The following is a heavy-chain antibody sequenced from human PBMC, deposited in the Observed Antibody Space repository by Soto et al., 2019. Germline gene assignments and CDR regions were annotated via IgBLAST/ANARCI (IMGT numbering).Heavy chain of an antibody. V-gene: IGHV4-31*01. J-gene: IGHJ5*02. Sequence: QVQLQESGPGLVKPSQTLSLTCTVSGGSISSGGYYWSWIRQHPGKGLEWIGYIYSSGNTYYNPSPXSXRTISVDTSKNQFSLKLTAVTAADTAVYYCARPVFPWGQGTLVTVSS. CDR1: GGSISSGGYY. CDR3: ARPVFP. CDR2: IYSSGNT.